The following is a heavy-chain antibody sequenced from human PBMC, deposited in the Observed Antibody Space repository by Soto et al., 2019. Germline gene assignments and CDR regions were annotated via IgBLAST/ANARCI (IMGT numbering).Heavy chain of an antibody. Sequence: SLRLSCTAAGFTFGDYNINWYRQAPGKGLEFVGFIRARADGGTTEYAASMKGRFTISRDDSKSIAYLQINSLKIEDTALYYCARDWRAVNKDFDYWGQGTLVTVSS. CDR3: ARDWRAVNKDFDY. V-gene: IGHV3-49*03. CDR2: IRARADGGTT. J-gene: IGHJ4*02. CDR1: GFTFGDYN. D-gene: IGHD3-10*01.